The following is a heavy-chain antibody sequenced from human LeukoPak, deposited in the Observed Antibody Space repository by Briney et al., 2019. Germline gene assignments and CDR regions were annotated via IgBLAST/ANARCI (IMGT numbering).Heavy chain of an antibody. Sequence: GASVKVSCKASGYTFTSYYMHWVRRAPGEGLEWLGIINPSGGSTSYAQKFQGRVTMTRDMSTSTVYMELSSLRSEDTAVYYCARVDYYYYYMDVWGKGTTVTVSS. CDR3: ARVDYYYYYMDV. J-gene: IGHJ6*03. V-gene: IGHV1-46*01. CDR2: INPSGGST. CDR1: GYTFTSYY.